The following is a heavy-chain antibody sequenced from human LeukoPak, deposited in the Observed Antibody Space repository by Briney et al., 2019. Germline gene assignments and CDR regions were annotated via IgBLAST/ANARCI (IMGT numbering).Heavy chain of an antibody. CDR2: IIPTFGTA. D-gene: IGHD2-2*01. V-gene: IGHV1-69*05. CDR3: AIDHCSSTSCYGSDEIDY. J-gene: IGHJ4*02. Sequence: SVKVSCRASGGTFSSYAISWVRQAPGQGLEWMGGIIPTFGTANYAQKFQGRVTITTDESTSTAYMELSSLRSEDTAVYYCAIDHCSSTSCYGSDEIDYWGQGTLVTVSS. CDR1: GGTFSSYA.